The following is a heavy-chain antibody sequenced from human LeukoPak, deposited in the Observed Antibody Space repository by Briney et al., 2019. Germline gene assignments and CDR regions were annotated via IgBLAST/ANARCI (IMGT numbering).Heavy chain of an antibody. V-gene: IGHV3-23*01. CDR2: ISGSGGST. D-gene: IGHD4-17*01. Sequence: GGSLRLSCAASGFTFSSYWMSWVRQAPGKGLEWVSAISGSGGSTYYADSVKGRFTISRDNSKNTLYLQMNSLRAEDTAVYYCIADYGDPMPFDYWGQGTLVTVSS. J-gene: IGHJ4*02. CDR1: GFTFSSYW. CDR3: IADYGDPMPFDY.